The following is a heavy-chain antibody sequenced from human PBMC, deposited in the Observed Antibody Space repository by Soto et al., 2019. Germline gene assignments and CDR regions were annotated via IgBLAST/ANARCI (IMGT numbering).Heavy chain of an antibody. CDR3: ATDGRYSPGGYYYYGMDV. D-gene: IGHD3-9*01. V-gene: IGHV1-3*01. CDR1: GYTFTSYA. Sequence: VASVKVSCKASGYTFTSYAMHWVRQAPGQRLEWMGWINAGNGNTKYSQKFQGRVTITRDTSASTAYMELSSLRSEDTAVYYCATDGRYSPGGYYYYGMDVWGQGTTVTVSS. J-gene: IGHJ6*02. CDR2: INAGNGNT.